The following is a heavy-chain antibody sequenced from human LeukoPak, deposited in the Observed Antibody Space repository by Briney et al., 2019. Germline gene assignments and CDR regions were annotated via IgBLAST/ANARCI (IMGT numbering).Heavy chain of an antibody. D-gene: IGHD3-22*01. CDR1: GGTFSSYA. V-gene: IGHV1-69*13. CDR3: AGSYVYDSSGYYFFDY. J-gene: IGHJ4*02. Sequence: ASVKVSCKASGGTFSSYAISWVRQAPGQGLEWMGGIIPIFGTANYAQKFQGRVTITADESTSTAYMELSSLRSEDTAVYYCAGSYVYDSSGYYFFDYWGQGTLVTVS. CDR2: IIPIFGTA.